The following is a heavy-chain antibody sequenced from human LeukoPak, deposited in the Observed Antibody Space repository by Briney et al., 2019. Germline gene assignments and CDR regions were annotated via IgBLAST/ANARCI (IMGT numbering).Heavy chain of an antibody. D-gene: IGHD4-17*01. Sequence: SETLSLTCSVSGASITGYYWSWIRQPAGKGLEWIGRIYTSGSTDYNPSLRSRVTISIDTSKNQFSLRLSSVTAADTSVYYCARVGHPTQRRVLSAVTIPTAGAFDFWGQGTLVTVSS. CDR1: GASITGYY. J-gene: IGHJ3*01. CDR3: ARVGHPTQRRVLSAVTIPTAGAFDF. V-gene: IGHV4-4*07. CDR2: IYTSGST.